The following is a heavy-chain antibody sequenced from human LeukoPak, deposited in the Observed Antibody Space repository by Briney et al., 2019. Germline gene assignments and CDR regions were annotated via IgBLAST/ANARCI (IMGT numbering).Heavy chain of an antibody. CDR2: IYHSGST. J-gene: IGHJ5*02. CDR3: ARVGDYGDYVNWFDP. V-gene: IGHV4-38-2*02. Sequence: SETLSLTCTVSGYSISSGYYWGWIRQPPGKGLEWIGSIYHSGSTYYNPSLKSRVTISVDTSKNRFSLKMSSVTAADTAIYYCARVGDYGDYVNWFDPWGPGTLVTVSS. CDR1: GYSISSGYY. D-gene: IGHD4-17*01.